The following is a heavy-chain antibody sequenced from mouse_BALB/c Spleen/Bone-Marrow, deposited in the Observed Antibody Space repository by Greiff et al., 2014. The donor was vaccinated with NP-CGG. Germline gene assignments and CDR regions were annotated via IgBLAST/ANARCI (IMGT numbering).Heavy chain of an antibody. CDR3: ARYYYGSSYFDY. Sequence: VHVKQSGAELVKPGASVKLSCTASGSNIKDTYMHWVKQRPEQGLEWIGRIDPANGNTKYDPKFQGKATITADTSSNTAYLQLSSLTSEDTAVYYCARYYYGSSYFDYWGQGTTLTVSS. D-gene: IGHD1-1*01. CDR1: GSNIKDTY. V-gene: IGHV14-3*02. CDR2: IDPANGNT. J-gene: IGHJ2*01.